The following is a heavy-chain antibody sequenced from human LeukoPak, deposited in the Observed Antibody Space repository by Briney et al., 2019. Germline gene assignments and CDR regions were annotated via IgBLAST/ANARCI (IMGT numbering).Heavy chain of an antibody. D-gene: IGHD2-21*01. V-gene: IGHV5-51*01. CDR1: GYNFISYW. CDR3: ATTHCGGECYLY. Sequence: GESLKISYKGSGYNFISYWIGWVRQMPGKGLEWMGIIYPGDSDTRYSPSFQGQVTISADRSIGTAYLQWSSLKASDTAMYYCATTHCGGECYLYWGQGTLITVSS. J-gene: IGHJ4*02. CDR2: IYPGDSDT.